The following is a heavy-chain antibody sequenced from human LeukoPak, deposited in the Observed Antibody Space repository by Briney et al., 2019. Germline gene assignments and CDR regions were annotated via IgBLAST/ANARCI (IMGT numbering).Heavy chain of an antibody. CDR1: GFTVSSNY. V-gene: IGHV3-53*01. CDR2: IYSGGST. D-gene: IGHD5-18*01. Sequence: SGGSLSLSCAASGFTVSSNYMSWVRQAPGKGLEWVSVIYSGGSTYYADSVRGRFTISRDNSKNTLYLQMNSLRAEDTAVYYCARAMDYYFDYWGQGTLVTVSS. J-gene: IGHJ4*02. CDR3: ARAMDYYFDY.